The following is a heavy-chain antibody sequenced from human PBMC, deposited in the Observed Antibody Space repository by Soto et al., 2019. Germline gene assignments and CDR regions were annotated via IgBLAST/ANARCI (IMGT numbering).Heavy chain of an antibody. Sequence: GGSLRLSCAASGFRYDDFAMHWVRQAPGRGLEWVAVISWTDGTTIYADCVKGRFSVSRDNSQSSLFLQMDSLRPEDTALSYCSRDIQALVKSTLQRFDFWGQGTQVTVSS. CDR1: GFRYDDFA. CDR2: ISWTDGTT. V-gene: IGHV3-43*02. D-gene: IGHD2-2*01. J-gene: IGHJ4*02. CDR3: SRDIQALVKSTLQRFDF.